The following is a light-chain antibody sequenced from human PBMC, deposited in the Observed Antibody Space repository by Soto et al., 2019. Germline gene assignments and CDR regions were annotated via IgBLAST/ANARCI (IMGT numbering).Light chain of an antibody. CDR3: QKYNSAPFT. Sequence: QMTQSPSSLSASVGDSVTITCRARQGISNSLAWYQQTPGKIPKLLIYAASTLQSGVPSRFSGSGSGTVFTLTISSLQPEDVATYSGQKYNSAPFTFGPGTKVDLK. CDR2: AAS. V-gene: IGKV1-27*01. CDR1: QGISNS. J-gene: IGKJ3*01.